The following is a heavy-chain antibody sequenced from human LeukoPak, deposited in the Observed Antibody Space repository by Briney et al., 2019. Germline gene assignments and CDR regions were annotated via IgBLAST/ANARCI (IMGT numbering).Heavy chain of an antibody. Sequence: GGSLRLSCAASGFTFSSCSMNWVRQAPGKGLEWVSYISSSSSTIYYADSVKGRFTISRDNAKNSLYLQMNSLRDEDTAVYYCARGGEWELQGAFDIWGQGTMVTVSS. D-gene: IGHD1-26*01. J-gene: IGHJ3*02. CDR1: GFTFSSCS. V-gene: IGHV3-48*02. CDR2: ISSSSSTI. CDR3: ARGGEWELQGAFDI.